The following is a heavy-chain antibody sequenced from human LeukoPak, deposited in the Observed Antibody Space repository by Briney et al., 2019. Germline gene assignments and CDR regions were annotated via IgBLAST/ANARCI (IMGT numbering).Heavy chain of an antibody. CDR3: ARDHIRGGSSRTFDP. V-gene: IGHV3-48*01. CDR2: INSISDTI. J-gene: IGHJ5*02. Sequence: PGGSLRLSCAASGFILSRYSMNWVRQAPGKGLEWVSYINSISDTIYYADSVKGRFTISRDNAKNSLYLQMNSLRAEDTAVYYCARDHIRGGSSRTFDPWGQGTLVTVSS. CDR1: GFILSRYS. D-gene: IGHD6-6*01.